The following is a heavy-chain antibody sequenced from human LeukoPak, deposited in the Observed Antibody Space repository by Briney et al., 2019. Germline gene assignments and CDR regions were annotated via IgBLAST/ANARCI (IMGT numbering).Heavy chain of an antibody. CDR1: GYTFTSYG. Sequence: ASVKVSCKTSGYTFTSYGITWVRQAPGLGLDGMGRISANNGNTKYAQKFQGRVTMTTDTSTNTAYLDLRSLRSDDTAVYYCARLFTHFHDSGGYYKSNWFAPWGQGTMVTVSS. V-gene: IGHV1-18*01. CDR3: ARLFTHFHDSGGYYKSNWFAP. D-gene: IGHD3-22*01. CDR2: ISANNGNT. J-gene: IGHJ5*02.